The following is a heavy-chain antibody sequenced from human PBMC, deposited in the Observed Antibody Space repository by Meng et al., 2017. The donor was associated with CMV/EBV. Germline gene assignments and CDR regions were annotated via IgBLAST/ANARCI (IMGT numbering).Heavy chain of an antibody. CDR3: ARDPGYSSSSGRYYYYYGMDV. CDR1: GFTFSDYY. D-gene: IGHD6-6*01. Sequence: GESLKISCAASGFTFSDYYMSWIRQAPGKGLERVSYISSSGSTIYYADSVKGRFTISRDNAKNSLYLQMNSLRAEDTAVYYCARDPGYSSSSGRYYYYYGMDVWGQGTTVTVSS. CDR2: ISSSGSTI. J-gene: IGHJ6*02. V-gene: IGHV3-11*01.